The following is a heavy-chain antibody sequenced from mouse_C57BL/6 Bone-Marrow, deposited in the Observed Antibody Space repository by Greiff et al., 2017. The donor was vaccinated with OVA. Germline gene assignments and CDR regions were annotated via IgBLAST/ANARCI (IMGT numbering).Heavy chain of an antibody. CDR2: IYPGDGDT. CDR3: ARSRDGYYVRYFEV. CDR1: GYAFSSSW. V-gene: IGHV1-82*01. D-gene: IGHD2-3*01. J-gene: IGHJ1*03. Sequence: QVQLQQSGPELVKPGASVKISCKASGYAFSSSWMNWVKQRPGKGLEWIGRIYPGDGDTNYNGKFKGKATLTADKSSSTAYMQLSSLTSEDSAVYFCARSRDGYYVRYFEVWGTGTTVTVSS.